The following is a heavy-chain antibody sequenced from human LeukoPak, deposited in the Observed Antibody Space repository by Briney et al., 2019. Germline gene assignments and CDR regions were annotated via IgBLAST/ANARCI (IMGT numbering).Heavy chain of an antibody. CDR3: AREISSSGCPDY. D-gene: IGHD6-25*01. Sequence: GGSLRLSCAASGFTFSSYSMNWVRQAPGKGLEWVSSITSSSGYIYYADSVKGRFTISRDNAKKSLYLQMNSLRAEDTAVYYCAREISSSGCPDYWGQGTLVTVSS. CDR2: ITSSSGYI. V-gene: IGHV3-21*01. J-gene: IGHJ4*02. CDR1: GFTFSSYS.